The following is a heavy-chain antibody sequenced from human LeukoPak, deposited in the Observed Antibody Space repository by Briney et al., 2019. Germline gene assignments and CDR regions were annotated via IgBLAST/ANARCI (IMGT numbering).Heavy chain of an antibody. CDR1: GFTFDDHA. V-gene: IGHV3-9*03. CDR2: ISWNSGSI. J-gene: IGHJ4*02. CDR3: AKDLGYSGYGYFDY. Sequence: GGSLRLSCAASGFTFDDHAMHWVRQAPGKGLEWVSGISWNSGSIGYADSVKGRFTISRDNAKNSLYLQMNSLRAEDMALYYCAKDLGYSGYGYFDYWGQGTLVTVSS. D-gene: IGHD5-12*01.